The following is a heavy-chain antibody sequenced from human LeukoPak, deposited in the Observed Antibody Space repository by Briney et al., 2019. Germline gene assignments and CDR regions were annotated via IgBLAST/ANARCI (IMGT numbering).Heavy chain of an antibody. CDR1: GFTFSTYS. J-gene: IGHJ4*02. V-gene: IGHV3-48*01. CDR3: AKSCSGGSCHSDY. D-gene: IGHD2-15*01. Sequence: PGGSLRLSCAASGFTFSTYSMNWVRQAPGKGLEWVSYISSSSSTIYYADSVKGRFTISRDNARNSLYLQMNSLRAEDTAVYYCAKSCSGGSCHSDYWGQGTLVTVSS. CDR2: ISSSSSTI.